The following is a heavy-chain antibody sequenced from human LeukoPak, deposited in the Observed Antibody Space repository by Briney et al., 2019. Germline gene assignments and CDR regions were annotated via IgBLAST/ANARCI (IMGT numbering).Heavy chain of an antibody. J-gene: IGHJ4*02. CDR2: ISSSSSYI. CDR3: ARDSGLSDFDY. Sequence: GGSLRLSCAASGFTFSSYSMTWGRQAPGKGLEWVSSISSSSSYIYYADSVKGRFTISRDNAKNSLYLQMNSLRAEDTAVYYCARDSGLSDFDYWGQGTLVTVSS. V-gene: IGHV3-21*01. D-gene: IGHD5-12*01. CDR1: GFTFSSYS.